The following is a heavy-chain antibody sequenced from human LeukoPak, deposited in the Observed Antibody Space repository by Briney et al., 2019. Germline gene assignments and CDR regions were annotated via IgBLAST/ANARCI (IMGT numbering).Heavy chain of an antibody. CDR2: ISSSSSYI. Sequence: PGGSLRLSCAASGFTFSSYNMNWVRQAPGKGLEWVSAISSSSSYIYYADSVKGRFTISRDNAKNSLYLQMNSLRAEDTAAYYCARTDTAMIMTFDYWGQGTLVTVSS. D-gene: IGHD5-18*01. J-gene: IGHJ4*02. CDR1: GFTFSSYN. CDR3: ARTDTAMIMTFDY. V-gene: IGHV3-21*01.